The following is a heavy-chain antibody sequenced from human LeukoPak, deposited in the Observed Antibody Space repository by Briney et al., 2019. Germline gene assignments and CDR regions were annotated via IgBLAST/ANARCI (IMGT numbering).Heavy chain of an antibody. D-gene: IGHD3-10*01. CDR2: IYYSGT. CDR1: GGSISSYY. V-gene: IGHV4-59*01. J-gene: IGHJ4*02. CDR3: ASMTPYYGSGSYSYYFDY. Sequence: SETLSLTCTVSGGSISSYYWSWIRQPPGKGLEWIGYIYYSGTNYNPSLKSRVTISVDTSKNQFSLKLSSVTAADTAVYYCASMTPYYGSGSYSYYFDYWGQGTLVTVS.